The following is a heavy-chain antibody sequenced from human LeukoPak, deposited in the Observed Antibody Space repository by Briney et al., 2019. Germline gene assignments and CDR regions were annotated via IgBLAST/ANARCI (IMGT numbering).Heavy chain of an antibody. V-gene: IGHV1-18*01. CDR3: ARGLYLEGSSSYAAGRERSRDY. CDR1: GGTFSSYA. D-gene: IGHD6-13*01. CDR2: ISAYNGNT. J-gene: IGHJ4*02. Sequence: GASVKVSCKASGGTFSSYAISWVRQAPGQGLEWMGWISAYNGNTNYAQKLQGRVTMTTDTSTSTAYMELRSLRSDDTAVYYCARGLYLEGSSSYAAGRERSRDYWGQGTLVTVSS.